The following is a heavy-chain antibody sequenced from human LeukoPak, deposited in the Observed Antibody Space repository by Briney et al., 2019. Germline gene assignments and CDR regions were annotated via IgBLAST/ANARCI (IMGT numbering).Heavy chain of an antibody. CDR1: GLTLSSHW. D-gene: IGHD6-13*01. V-gene: IGHV3-7*03. Sequence: GSLRLSCAASGLTLSSHWMSWVRQAPGKGLEWVANIKGDGSVKHYVDSVKGRFTISRDNAKNSVYLQMNTVRAEDTAVYYCATSAAAPGNQWGQGTLVTVSS. CDR2: IKGDGSVK. CDR3: ATSAAAPGNQ. J-gene: IGHJ4*02.